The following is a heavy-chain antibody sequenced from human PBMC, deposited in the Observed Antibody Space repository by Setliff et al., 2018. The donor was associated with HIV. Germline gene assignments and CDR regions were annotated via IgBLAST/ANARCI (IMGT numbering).Heavy chain of an antibody. D-gene: IGHD6-19*01. Sequence: SETLSLTCTVSGGSITSYYWSWIRQPPGKGLEWIGSVHYSGTTYYNPSLKSRVTISIDTSKNQFSLNLGSVTAADTAVYYCARGYTSGYLDYWGQGSLVTVSS. CDR3: ARGYTSGYLDY. V-gene: IGHV4-59*05. CDR1: GGSITSYY. J-gene: IGHJ4*02. CDR2: VHYSGTT.